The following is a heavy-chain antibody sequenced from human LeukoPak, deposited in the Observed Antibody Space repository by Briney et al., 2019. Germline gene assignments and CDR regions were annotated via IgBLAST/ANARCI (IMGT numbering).Heavy chain of an antibody. CDR1: GYTFTSYY. Sequence: GASVKVSCKASGYTFTSYYMHWVRQAPGQGLEWMGLINPSGGSTSYAQKFQGRVTMTRDTSTSTVYMELSSLRSEDTAVYYCARGLTNDILTGYWMNWFDPWGQGTLVTVSS. CDR2: INPSGGST. CDR3: ARGLTNDILTGYWMNWFDP. V-gene: IGHV1-46*01. J-gene: IGHJ5*02. D-gene: IGHD3-9*01.